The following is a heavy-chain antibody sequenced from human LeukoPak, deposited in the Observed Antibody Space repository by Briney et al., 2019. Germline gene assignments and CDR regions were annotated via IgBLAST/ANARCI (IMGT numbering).Heavy chain of an antibody. J-gene: IGHJ6*03. CDR1: GFTFSSYS. V-gene: IGHV3-43D*03. Sequence: PGGSLRLSCAASGFTFSSYSMNWVRQAPGKGLEWVSLISWDGGSTYYADSVKGRFTISRDNSKNSLYLQMNSLRAEDTALYYCAKDGDYSSPQAYYYYYMDVWGKGTTVTVSS. CDR2: ISWDGGST. CDR3: AKDGDYSSPQAYYYYYMDV. D-gene: IGHD4-11*01.